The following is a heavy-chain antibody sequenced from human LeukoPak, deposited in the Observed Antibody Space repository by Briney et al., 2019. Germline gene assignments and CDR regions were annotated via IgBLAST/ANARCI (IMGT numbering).Heavy chain of an antibody. Sequence: PSETLSLTCAVYGGSFSDYYWSWIRQPPGKGLEWIGEINHSGSTNYNPSLKSRVTISVDTSKNQFSLKLSSVTAADTAVYYCARMVVVVPAAILGWFDPWGQGTLVTVSS. CDR1: GGSFSDYY. V-gene: IGHV4-34*01. CDR3: ARMVVVVPAAILGWFDP. D-gene: IGHD2-2*02. CDR2: INHSGST. J-gene: IGHJ5*02.